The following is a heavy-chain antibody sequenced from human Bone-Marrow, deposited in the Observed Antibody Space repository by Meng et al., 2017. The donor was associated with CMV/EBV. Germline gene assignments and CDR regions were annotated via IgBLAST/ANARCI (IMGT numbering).Heavy chain of an antibody. Sequence: GSLRLSCTVSGGSISSSSYYWGWIRQPPGKGLEWIGSIYYSGSTYYNPSLKSRVTISVDTSKNQFSLKLSSVTAADTAVYYCAREWELLVNWFEPWGQGTLVTVSS. V-gene: IGHV4-39*07. D-gene: IGHD1-26*01. CDR1: GGSISSSSYY. CDR2: IYYSGST. J-gene: IGHJ5*02. CDR3: AREWELLVNWFEP.